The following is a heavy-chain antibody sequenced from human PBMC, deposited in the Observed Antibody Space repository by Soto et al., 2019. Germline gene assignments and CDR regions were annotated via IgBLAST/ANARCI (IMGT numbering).Heavy chain of an antibody. Sequence: QVHLVQSGAEVKRPGDSVKVSCQASGYTFTDYHIHWVRQAPGQGLEWMGRVTPRSGEVYYSLKFQGRVTLTRDTSISTAYMELTTLKFDDTAVFYCARVPILGPTGDFDYWGQGTLATVSS. D-gene: IGHD1-26*01. CDR1: GYTFTDYH. CDR3: ARVPILGPTGDFDY. V-gene: IGHV1-2*02. J-gene: IGHJ4*02. CDR2: VTPRSGEV.